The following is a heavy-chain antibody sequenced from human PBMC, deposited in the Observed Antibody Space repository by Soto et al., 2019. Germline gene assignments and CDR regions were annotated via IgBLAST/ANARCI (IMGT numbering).Heavy chain of an antibody. CDR2: IKQDGSEK. D-gene: IGHD2-15*01. V-gene: IGHV3-7*01. Sequence: HPGGSLRLSCAASGFTFSSYWMSWVRQAPGKGLEWVANIKQDGSEKYYVDSVKGRFTISRDNAKNSLYLQMNSLRAEDTAVYYCARDDDRAYCSGGSCYATRWHYYYYGMDVWGQGTTVTVSS. CDR1: GFTFSSYW. CDR3: ARDDDRAYCSGGSCYATRWHYYYYGMDV. J-gene: IGHJ6*02.